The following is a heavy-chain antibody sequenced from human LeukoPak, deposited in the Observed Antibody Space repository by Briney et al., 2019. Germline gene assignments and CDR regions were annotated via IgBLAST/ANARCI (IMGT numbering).Heavy chain of an antibody. CDR1: GFTVSSNY. CDR2: ISGSGGST. CDR3: AKDSNYLYYYYGMDV. V-gene: IGHV3-23*01. Sequence: PGGSLRLSCAASGFTVSSNYMSWVRQAPGKGLEWVSIISGSGGSTYYADSVKGRFTISRDNSKNTLYLQMNSLRAEDTAVYYCAKDSNYLYYYYGMDVWAKGPRSPSP. D-gene: IGHD4-11*01. J-gene: IGHJ6*02.